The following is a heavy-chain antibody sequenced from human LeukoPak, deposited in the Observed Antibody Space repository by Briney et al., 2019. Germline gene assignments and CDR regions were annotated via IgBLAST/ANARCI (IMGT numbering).Heavy chain of an antibody. CDR3: AKEGDTALVTGYFDL. J-gene: IGHJ2*01. Sequence: SVKVSCKASGGTFASYVISWVRQAPGQGLEWMGGIIPIFGTAHYAQKFQGRLTIAADESTSTVYMEMSSLRSEDTAMYYCAKEGDTALVTGYFDLWGRGTLVSVSA. CDR2: IIPIFGTA. CDR1: GGTFASYV. D-gene: IGHD5-18*01. V-gene: IGHV1-69*01.